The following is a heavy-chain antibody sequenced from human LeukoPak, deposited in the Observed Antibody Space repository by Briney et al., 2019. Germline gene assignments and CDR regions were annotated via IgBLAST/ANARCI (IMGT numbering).Heavy chain of an antibody. J-gene: IGHJ4*02. CDR3: ARELFSGVTTVW. D-gene: IGHD4-17*01. V-gene: IGHV3-53*01. CDR2: IDSGGST. Sequence: GGSLRLSCAASGFTFSSYAMSWVRQAPGKGLEWVSVIDSGGSTYYADSVKGRFTISRDNSKNTLYLQMNSLRAEDTAVYYCARELFSGVTTVWWGQGTLVTVSS. CDR1: GFTFSSYA.